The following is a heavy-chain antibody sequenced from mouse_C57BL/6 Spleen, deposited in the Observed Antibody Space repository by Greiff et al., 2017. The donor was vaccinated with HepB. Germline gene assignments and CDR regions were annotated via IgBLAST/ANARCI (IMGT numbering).Heavy chain of an antibody. D-gene: IGHD4-1*01. V-gene: IGHV1-55*01. CDR2: IYPGSGST. CDR1: GYTFTSYW. J-gene: IGHJ3*01. Sequence: QVQLKQPGAELVKPGASVKMSFKASGYTFTSYWITWVKQRPGQGLEWDGDIYPGSGSTNYNEKFKSKATLTVDTSSSTAYMQRSSLTSEDAAVYYCASGKIYWGQGTLVTVSA. CDR3: ASGKIY.